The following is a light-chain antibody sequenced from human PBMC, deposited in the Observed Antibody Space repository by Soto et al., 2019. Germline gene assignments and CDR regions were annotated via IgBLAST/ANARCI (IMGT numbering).Light chain of an antibody. CDR2: DTA. Sequence: ETVLTQSPATLSLSPGERASLSCRASQAVSAGYLAWYQQKPGQAPRLLSYDTATRATGIPDRFSGSGSGTDFTLTISRLEPEDFAVYYCQQYGNSLYTFGQWTKL. CDR1: QAVSAGY. V-gene: IGKV3-20*01. CDR3: QQYGNSLYT. J-gene: IGKJ2*01.